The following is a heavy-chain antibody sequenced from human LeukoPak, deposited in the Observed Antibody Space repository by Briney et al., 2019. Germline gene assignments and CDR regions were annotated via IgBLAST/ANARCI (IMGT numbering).Heavy chain of an antibody. CDR1: GGTFSSYA. J-gene: IGHJ4*02. D-gene: IGHD2-15*01. CDR2: IIPIFGTA. Sequence: SVKVSCKASGGTFSSYAISWVRQAPGQGLEWMGGIIPIFGTANYAQNFQGRVTITTDESTSTAYMELSSLRSEDTAVYYCATHKDIVVVVAATWPYYFDYWGQGTLVTVSS. CDR3: ATHKDIVVVVAATWPYYFDY. V-gene: IGHV1-69*05.